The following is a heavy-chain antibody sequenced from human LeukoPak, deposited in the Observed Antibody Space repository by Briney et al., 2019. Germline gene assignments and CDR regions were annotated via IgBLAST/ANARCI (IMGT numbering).Heavy chain of an antibody. J-gene: IGHJ5*02. CDR3: ARHFSSGEFDP. V-gene: IGHV4-39*01. D-gene: IGHD6-19*01. Sequence: SETLSLTCTVSGGSISSSSYYWGWIRQPPGKGLEWIGSIYYSGSTYYNPSLKSRVTISVDTSKNQFSLKLSSVTAADTAVYYCARHFSSGEFDPWGQGTLVTVPS. CDR1: GGSISSSSYY. CDR2: IYYSGST.